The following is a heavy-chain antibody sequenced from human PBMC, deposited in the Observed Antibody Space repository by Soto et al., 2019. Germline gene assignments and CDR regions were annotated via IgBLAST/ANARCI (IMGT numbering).Heavy chain of an antibody. J-gene: IGHJ4*02. D-gene: IGHD6-13*01. CDR3: ARDHGSSWDFDY. Sequence: ASVKVSCKASGDTFTSYAMHCVRQAPGQRLEWMGWINAGNGNTKYSQKFQGRVTITRGTSASTAYMELSSLRSEDTAVYYCARDHGSSWDFDYWGQGTLVTVSS. V-gene: IGHV1-3*01. CDR1: GDTFTSYA. CDR2: INAGNGNT.